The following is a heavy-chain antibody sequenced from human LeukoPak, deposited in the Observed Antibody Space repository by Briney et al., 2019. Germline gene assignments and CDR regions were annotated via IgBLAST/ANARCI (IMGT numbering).Heavy chain of an antibody. J-gene: IGHJ5*02. CDR1: GGSISSYY. CDR3: ARDHNYGDYGWFDP. V-gene: IGHV4-4*07. D-gene: IGHD4-17*01. Sequence: SETLSLTCTVSGGSISSYYWSWIRQPPGKGLEWIGRIYTSGSTNYNPSLKSRVTMSVDTSKNQFSLKLSSVTAADTAVYYCARDHNYGDYGWFDPWGQGTLVTVSS. CDR2: IYTSGST.